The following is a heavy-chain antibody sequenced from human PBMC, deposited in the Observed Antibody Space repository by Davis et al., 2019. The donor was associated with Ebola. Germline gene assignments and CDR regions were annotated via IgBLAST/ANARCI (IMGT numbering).Heavy chain of an antibody. Sequence: GGSLRLSCAASGFTFSSYAMSWVRQAPGKGLEWVSAISGSGGSTYYADSVKGRFTISRDNSKNTLYLQMNSLRAEDTAVYYCARARAYSGRYLRYYFDYWGQGTLVTVSS. CDR2: ISGSGGST. D-gene: IGHD1-26*01. CDR3: ARARAYSGRYLRYYFDY. CDR1: GFTFSSYA. J-gene: IGHJ4*02. V-gene: IGHV3-23*01.